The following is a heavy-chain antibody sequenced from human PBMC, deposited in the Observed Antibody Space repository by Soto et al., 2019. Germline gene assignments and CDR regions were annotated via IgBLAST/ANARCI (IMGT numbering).Heavy chain of an antibody. D-gene: IGHD3-22*01. CDR1: GYTLTELS. V-gene: IGHV1-24*01. CDR3: AREMYYYDSSGYYFDY. Sequence: ASVKVSCKVSGYTLTELSMHWVRQAPGKGLEWMGGFDPEDGETIYAQKFQGRVTMTEDTSTDTAYMELSSLRSEDTAVYYCAREMYYYDSSGYYFDYWGQGTLVTVSS. J-gene: IGHJ4*02. CDR2: FDPEDGET.